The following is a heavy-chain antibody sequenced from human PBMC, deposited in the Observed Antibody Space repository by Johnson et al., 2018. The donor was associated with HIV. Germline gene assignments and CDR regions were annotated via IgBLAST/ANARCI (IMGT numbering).Heavy chain of an antibody. CDR1: GFTFSSYA. V-gene: IGHV3-23*04. J-gene: IGHJ3*01. Sequence: VQLVESGGGLVQPGGSLRLSCAASGFTFSSYAMSWVRQAPGKGLEWVSAIRGSGDSTYYADSVKGRFTISRDNSKNTLYVQMNSLRAEDTATYYCAKSPGKDNGGNSGGIDFWGQGTRVTVSS. CDR2: IRGSGDST. CDR3: AKSPGKDNGGNSGGIDF. D-gene: IGHD4-23*01.